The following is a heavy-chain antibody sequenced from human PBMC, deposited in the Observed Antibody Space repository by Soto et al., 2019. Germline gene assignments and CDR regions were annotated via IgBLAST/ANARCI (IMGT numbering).Heavy chain of an antibody. CDR3: AREKKTIFGVVYYYGMDV. Sequence: PSETLSLTCTVSGGSISSGGYYWSWIRQHPGKGLEWIGYIYYSGSTYYNPSLKSRVTISVDTSKNQFSLKLSSVTAADTAVYYCAREKKTIFGVVYYYGMDVWGQGTTVTVSS. D-gene: IGHD3-3*01. CDR1: GGSISSGGYY. J-gene: IGHJ6*02. CDR2: IYYSGST. V-gene: IGHV4-31*03.